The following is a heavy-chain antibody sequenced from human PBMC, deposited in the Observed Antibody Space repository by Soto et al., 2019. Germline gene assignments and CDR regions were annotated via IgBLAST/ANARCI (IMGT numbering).Heavy chain of an antibody. V-gene: IGHV3-23*01. CDR3: AKRSGIVTA. J-gene: IGHJ5*02. CDR2: ISGSGGST. D-gene: IGHD1-26*01. Sequence: PGGSLRLSCAASGFTFSSYSMNWVRQAPGKGLEWVSTISGSGGSTYYADSVKGRFTISRDISKNTLYLQMNSLRAEDTAVYYCAKRSGIVTAWGQGTLVTVSS. CDR1: GFTFSSYS.